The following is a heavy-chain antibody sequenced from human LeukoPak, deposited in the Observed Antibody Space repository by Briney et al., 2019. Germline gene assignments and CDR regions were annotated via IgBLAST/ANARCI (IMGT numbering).Heavy chain of an antibody. CDR3: ARVYSSSWSHTLYFDY. V-gene: IGHV1-18*01. J-gene: IGHJ4*02. D-gene: IGHD6-13*01. CDR2: ISAYNGNT. CDR1: GYTFTSYG. Sequence: EASVKVSCKASGYTFTSYGISWVRQAPGRGLEWMGWISAYNGNTNYAQKLQGRVTMTTDTSTSTAYMELRSLRSDDTAVYYCARVYSSSWSHTLYFDYWGQGTLVTVSS.